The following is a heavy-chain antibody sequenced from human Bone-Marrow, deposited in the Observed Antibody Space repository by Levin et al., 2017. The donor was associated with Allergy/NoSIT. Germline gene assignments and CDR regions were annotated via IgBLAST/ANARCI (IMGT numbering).Heavy chain of an antibody. V-gene: IGHV3-15*01. CDR1: GFSFSKTW. J-gene: IGHJ4*02. D-gene: IGHD4-17*01. CDR3: AATVHSGDYDY. Sequence: GGSLRLSCAASGFSFSKTWMSWVRQSPGKGLEWVGRIKSLADGGAVDYIAPVRGRFTVSRDDSKNMLYLQMNGLKSEDTAMYFCAATVHSGDYDYWGQGTLLTVSS. CDR2: IKSLADGGAV.